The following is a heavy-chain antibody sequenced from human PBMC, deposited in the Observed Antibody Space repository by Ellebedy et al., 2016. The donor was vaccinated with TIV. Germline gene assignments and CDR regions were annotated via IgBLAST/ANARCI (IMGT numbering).Heavy chain of an antibody. D-gene: IGHD5-18*01. Sequence: ASVKVSCKTSGYTFTNYYIHWVRQAPGQGLEWTGVINPSGGRTNYAQKFQDRVTIIADKSTSTAFMELSSLRSEDTAVYYCARTHTAMLEYNYGMDVWGQGTTVTASS. CDR1: GYTFTNYY. V-gene: IGHV1-46*01. J-gene: IGHJ6*02. CDR3: ARTHTAMLEYNYGMDV. CDR2: INPSGGRT.